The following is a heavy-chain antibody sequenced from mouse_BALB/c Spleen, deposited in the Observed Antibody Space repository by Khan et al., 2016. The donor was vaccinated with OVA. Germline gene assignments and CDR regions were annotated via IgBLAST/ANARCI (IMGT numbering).Heavy chain of an antibody. Sequence: EVELVESGGDLVKPGGSLKLSCAASGFTFSSYSMSWVRQTPDKRLEWVATISSGGDYTSYPDSVKGRFTISRDTAKNTLYLQMSSLKAEDTAMYYCASHLTGSFAYWGEGTLVTVSA. V-gene: IGHV5-6*01. CDR1: GFTFSSYS. CDR2: ISSGGDYT. J-gene: IGHJ3*01. D-gene: IGHD4-1*01. CDR3: ASHLTGSFAY.